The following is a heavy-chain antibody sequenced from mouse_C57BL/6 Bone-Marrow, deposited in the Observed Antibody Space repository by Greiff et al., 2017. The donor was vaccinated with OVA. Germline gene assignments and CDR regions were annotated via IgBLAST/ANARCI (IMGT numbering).Heavy chain of an antibody. CDR3: GRREKGMVTWGFAY. J-gene: IGHJ3*01. D-gene: IGHD2-2*01. CDR2: FYPGSGSI. Sequence: QVQLQQSGAELVKPGASVKLSCKASGYTFTEYTIHWVKQRSGQGLEWIGWFYPGSGSIKYNEKFKDKATLTADKSSSTVYMELSSLTSEDSAVSCCGRREKGMVTWGFAYWGQGTLVTVSA. CDR1: GYTFTEYT. V-gene: IGHV1-62-2*01.